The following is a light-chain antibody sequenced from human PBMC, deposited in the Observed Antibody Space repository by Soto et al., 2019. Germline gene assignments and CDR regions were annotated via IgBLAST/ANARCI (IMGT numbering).Light chain of an antibody. Sequence: EVLITHSPATLSLSPGERATRAFRSSQSISTYLAWYQQKPGQAPRLLMSGASTRATGVPDRFSGSGSGTEFTLTISSLQAEDFAVYYCQQYHNWPPWTFGQGTKVDIK. CDR1: QSISTY. CDR3: QQYHNWPPWT. J-gene: IGKJ1*01. CDR2: GAS. V-gene: IGKV3-15*01.